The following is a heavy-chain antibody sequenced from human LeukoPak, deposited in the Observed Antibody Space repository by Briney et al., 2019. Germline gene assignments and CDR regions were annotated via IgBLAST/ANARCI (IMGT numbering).Heavy chain of an antibody. D-gene: IGHD5-18*01. J-gene: IGHJ4*02. V-gene: IGHV3-21*01. Sequence: PGGSLRLSCAASGFTFSSYSMNWVRQAPGKGLEWVSSISSSSSYIYYADSVKGRFTISRDNAKNSLYLQMNSLRAEDTAVYYCAREGGYSYGGPVDYWGQGTLVTVSS. CDR3: AREGGYSYGGPVDY. CDR2: ISSSSSYI. CDR1: GFTFSSYS.